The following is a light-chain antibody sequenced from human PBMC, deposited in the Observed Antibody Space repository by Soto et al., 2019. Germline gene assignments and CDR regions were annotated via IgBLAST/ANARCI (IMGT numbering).Light chain of an antibody. Sequence: DIQMTQSASTLSASVGDRVTITCRASQSMSSWLAWYQQKPGKAPKLLIYDASSLESGVPSRFSGSGSGTEFTLTITSLQPDDFATYYCQQYNSYSGTFGPGTKVDIK. CDR3: QQYNSYSGT. V-gene: IGKV1-5*01. CDR2: DAS. J-gene: IGKJ3*01. CDR1: QSMSSW.